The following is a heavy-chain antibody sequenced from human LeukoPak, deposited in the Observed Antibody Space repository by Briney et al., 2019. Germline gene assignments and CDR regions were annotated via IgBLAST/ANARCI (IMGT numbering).Heavy chain of an antibody. J-gene: IGHJ4*02. CDR2: ISGSGGST. CDR1: GFTFSSYS. V-gene: IGHV3-23*01. D-gene: IGHD3-22*01. Sequence: GGSLRLSCAASGFTFSSYSMNWVRQAPGKGLEWVSAISGSGGSTYYADSVKGRFTISRDNSKNTLYLQMNSLRAEDTAVYYCAKELGLSSGYPFDYWGQGTLVTVSS. CDR3: AKELGLSSGYPFDY.